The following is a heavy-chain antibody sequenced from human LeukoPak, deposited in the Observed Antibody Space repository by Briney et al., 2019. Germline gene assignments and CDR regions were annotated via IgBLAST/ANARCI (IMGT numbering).Heavy chain of an antibody. CDR1: GSIVTSYW. J-gene: IGHJ3*02. V-gene: IGHV5-51*01. D-gene: IGHD1-26*01. CDR2: IYPGDSDT. Sequence: GGSLQISCQGSGSIVTSYWMGWGRQVPGKGGEWMGIIYPGDSDTRYSPSFQGQVTISADKSISTAYLQWSSLKASDTAMYYCARRWSKGAFDIWGQGTMVTVSS. CDR3: ARRWSKGAFDI.